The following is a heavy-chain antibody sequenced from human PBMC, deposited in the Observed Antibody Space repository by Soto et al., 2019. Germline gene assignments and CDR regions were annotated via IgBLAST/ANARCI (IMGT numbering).Heavy chain of an antibody. J-gene: IGHJ4*02. CDR1: GGAFSGYY. Sequence: QVLLQQWGAGLLKPSETLSLTCAVSGGAFSGYYWTWIRQAPGKGLEWIGEINHSGTTNYNPSLKSRVSVSVYTSKNQFPLKPTSVTAAYTCVYYCARGRRWGQSVKGLDSWGQGTLVTVSS. CDR3: ARGRRWGQSVKGLDS. V-gene: IGHV4-34*01. CDR2: INHSGTT. D-gene: IGHD3-16*01.